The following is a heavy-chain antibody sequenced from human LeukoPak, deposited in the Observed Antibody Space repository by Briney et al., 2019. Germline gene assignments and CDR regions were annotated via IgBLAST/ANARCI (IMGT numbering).Heavy chain of an antibody. CDR2: INHSGST. CDR3: ARVSSSPFYYYYYMDV. CDR1: GGSFSGYY. V-gene: IGHV4-34*01. J-gene: IGHJ6*03. D-gene: IGHD6-13*01. Sequence: ASETLSLTCAVYGGSFSGYYWSWIRQPPGKGLEWIGEINHSGSTNYNPSLKSRVTISVDTSKNQFSLKLSSVTAADTAVYYCARVSSSPFYYYYYMDVWGEGTTVTISS.